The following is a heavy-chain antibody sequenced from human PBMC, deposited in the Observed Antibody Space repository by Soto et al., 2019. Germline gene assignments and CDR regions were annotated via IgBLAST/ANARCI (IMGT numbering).Heavy chain of an antibody. CDR3: VRGSGQGLPPGF. CDR2: ISDGGNT. V-gene: IGHV4-30-4*01. Sequence: QVQLQESGPGLVKPSQTLSLSCTVSGGSISSGDYYWRWIRQPPGKGLEWIGYISDGGNTDYNPSLKSRVIISADTSTNQFALILNSVTAADTAVYSSVRGSGQGLPPGFWGRGTLVTVSS. J-gene: IGHJ4*02. D-gene: IGHD6-19*01. CDR1: GGSISSGDYY.